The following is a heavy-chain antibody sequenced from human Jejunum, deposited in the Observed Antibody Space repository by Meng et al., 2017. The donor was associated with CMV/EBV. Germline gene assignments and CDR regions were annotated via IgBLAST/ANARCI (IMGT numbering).Heavy chain of an antibody. D-gene: IGHD6-13*01. CDR1: GYSVTKYG. CDR3: ARAMISYSSSWYGAY. V-gene: IGHV1-18*01. Sequence: SGYSVTKYGISWVRQAPGQGLEWMGWISAYNGNTNYAQKVQGRVTMTTDTSTSTAYMELRSLRSDDTAMYYCARAMISYSSSWYGAYWGQGTLVTVSS. CDR2: ISAYNGNT. J-gene: IGHJ4*02.